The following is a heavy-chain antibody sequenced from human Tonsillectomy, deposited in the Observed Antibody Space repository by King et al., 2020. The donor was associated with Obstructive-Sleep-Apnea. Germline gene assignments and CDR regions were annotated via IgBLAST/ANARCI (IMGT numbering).Heavy chain of an antibody. D-gene: IGHD3-22*01. CDR3: ARDREVHTFYYDSSGYQKSYYYYGMDV. CDR1: GFSFSSYG. V-gene: IGHV3-30-3*01. CDR2: ISYDGNNK. Sequence: VQLVESGGGVVQPGRSLRLSCVASGFSFSSYGMHWVRQAPGKGLEWVAVISYDGNNKYYADSVKGRFTISRDTSKKTLYLQMNSLRAEDTAVYYCARDREVHTFYYDSSGYQKSYYYYGMDVWGQGTTVTVSS. J-gene: IGHJ6*02.